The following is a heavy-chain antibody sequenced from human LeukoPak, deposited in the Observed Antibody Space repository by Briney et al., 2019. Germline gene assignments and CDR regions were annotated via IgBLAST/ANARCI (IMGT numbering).Heavy chain of an antibody. J-gene: IGHJ3*02. Sequence: ASETLSLTCTVSGGSVSSGSYYWSWIRQPPGKGLEWIGYIYYSGSTNYNPSLKSRVTISVDTSKNQFSLKLSSVTAADTAVYYCARARQQLVNRNVGDAFDIWGQGTMVTVSS. CDR2: IYYSGST. CDR1: GGSVSSGSYY. V-gene: IGHV4-61*01. D-gene: IGHD6-13*01. CDR3: ARARQQLVNRNVGDAFDI.